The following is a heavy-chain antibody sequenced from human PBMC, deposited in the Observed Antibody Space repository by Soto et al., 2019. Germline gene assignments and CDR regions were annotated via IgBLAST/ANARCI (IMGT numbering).Heavy chain of an antibody. CDR3: ARDCGGDSNIGWFDP. Sequence: SETLSLTCIVSGGSISRDDYYWSWIRQPPGKGLEWIGYIDYSGSAYHNPSLKSRVTISVDTSKNQFSLKLTSVTAADTAVYYCARDCGGDSNIGWFDPWGQGTLVTVSS. CDR2: IDYSGSA. V-gene: IGHV4-30-4*01. CDR1: GGSISRDDYY. D-gene: IGHD2-21*02. J-gene: IGHJ5*02.